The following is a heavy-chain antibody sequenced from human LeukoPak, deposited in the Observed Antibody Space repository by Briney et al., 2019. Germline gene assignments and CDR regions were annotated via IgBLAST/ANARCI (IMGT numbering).Heavy chain of an antibody. CDR1: GYSFTSYW. Sequence: GESLKISCKGSGYSFTSYWIGWVRQMPGKGLEWMGIIYPGDSDTRYSPSFQGQVTISVDKSISTAYLQWSSLKASDTAMYYCARQPYYYDSSGYYHAFDIWGQGTMVTVSS. CDR3: ARQPYYYDSSGYYHAFDI. J-gene: IGHJ3*02. V-gene: IGHV5-51*01. CDR2: IYPGDSDT. D-gene: IGHD3-22*01.